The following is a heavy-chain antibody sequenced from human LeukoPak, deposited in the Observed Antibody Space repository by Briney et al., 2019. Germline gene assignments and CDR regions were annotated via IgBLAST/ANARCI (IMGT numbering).Heavy chain of an antibody. CDR2: ITGSGTST. V-gene: IGHV3-23*01. Sequence: PGGSLRLSCVASGFTFSNYAMSWVRQAPGKGLEWVSAITGSGTSTYYADSLKGRFTISRDNSKKTVFLQMNSLRHEDTAIYYCVIWGDYDVLTGYYVPDYWGQGTLVTVSS. J-gene: IGHJ4*02. CDR1: GFTFSNYA. CDR3: VIWGDYDVLTGYYVPDY. D-gene: IGHD3-9*01.